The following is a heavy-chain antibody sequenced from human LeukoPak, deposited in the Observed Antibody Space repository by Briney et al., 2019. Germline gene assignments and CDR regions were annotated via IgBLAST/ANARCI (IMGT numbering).Heavy chain of an antibody. CDR1: GFTFRNFD. V-gene: IGHV3-21*01. J-gene: IGHJ4*02. Sequence: GGSLRLSCAASGFTFRNFDMSWVRQAPGMGLEWVSSISSSGTYIYYSDSVKGRFTISRDNAENSVHLQMNSLGAEDTAVYYWVRGNCSGGRCYGRGYWGQGTLVTVSS. CDR3: VRGNCSGGRCYGRGY. CDR2: ISSSGTYI. D-gene: IGHD2-15*01.